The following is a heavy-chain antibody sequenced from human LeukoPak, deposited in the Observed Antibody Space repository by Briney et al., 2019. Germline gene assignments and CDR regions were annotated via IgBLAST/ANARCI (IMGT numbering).Heavy chain of an antibody. D-gene: IGHD5-24*01. V-gene: IGHV3-21*04. J-gene: IGHJ6*03. CDR3: AKKVRWDYMDV. Sequence: PGGSLRLSCAGSGFTFSAYSMNWVRQAPGKGLEWVSSIGSSSTSIYYADSVKGRFTISRDNAKNSLFLQMNSLRAEDTAVYYCAKKVRWDYMDVWGKGTTVTVSS. CDR2: IGSSSTSI. CDR1: GFTFSAYS.